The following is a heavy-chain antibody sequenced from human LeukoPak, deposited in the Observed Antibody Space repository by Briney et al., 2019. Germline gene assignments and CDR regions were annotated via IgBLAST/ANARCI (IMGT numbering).Heavy chain of an antibody. CDR2: ITSSSSTI. D-gene: IGHD3-3*01. Sequence: GGSLRLSCAASGFTFSSYSMNWVRQGPGKGLEWVSYITSSSSTIYYADSVKGRFIISRDNAKNSLYLQMNSLRAEDTVVYYCARDGITIFGVASAFDYWGQGTLVTVS. CDR1: GFTFSSYS. V-gene: IGHV3-48*01. J-gene: IGHJ4*02. CDR3: ARDGITIFGVASAFDY.